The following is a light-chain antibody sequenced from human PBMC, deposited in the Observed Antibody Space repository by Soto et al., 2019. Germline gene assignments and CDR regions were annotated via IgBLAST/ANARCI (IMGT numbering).Light chain of an antibody. J-gene: IGKJ1*01. CDR2: GAS. CDR1: QSVRSN. CDR3: QHYNSYSEA. Sequence: EVWMTQCPATLSGSPGESATLSCGASQSVRSNLAWYQQKPGQAPRLLIYGASTRATGIPARLSGSGSGTEFTITISSMKPDDFETYYCQHYNSYSEAFGHGTKVDIK. V-gene: IGKV3-15*01.